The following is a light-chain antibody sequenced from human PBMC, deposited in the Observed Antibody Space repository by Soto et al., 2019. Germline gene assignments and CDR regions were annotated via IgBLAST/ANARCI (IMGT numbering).Light chain of an antibody. J-gene: IGKJ3*01. V-gene: IGKV3-20*01. CDR1: QSVSSNY. Sequence: ELVLTQSPGTLSLSPGERATLSCRASQSVSSNYLAWYQQRPGQAPRLLIFGASYRATGIPDRFSGSGSGTDFALTISRLEPEDFAVYYCQHYGSSPPEFTVGPGTIVDNK. CDR2: GAS. CDR3: QHYGSSPPEFT.